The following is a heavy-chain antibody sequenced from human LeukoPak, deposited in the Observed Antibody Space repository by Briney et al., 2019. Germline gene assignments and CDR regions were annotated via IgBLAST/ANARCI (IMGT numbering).Heavy chain of an antibody. CDR1: GFTFDRYV. Sequence: GGSLRLSCAASGFTFDRYVMTWVRQAPGKGLEGVSGISGSGNSTHYADSVKGRITIFRDNFKNTLYLQLNGLRVEDTAIYYCARGKAFDWFYYDYGMDVWGQGTTVTVSS. D-gene: IGHD3-9*01. CDR3: ARGKAFDWFYYDYGMDV. J-gene: IGHJ6*02. V-gene: IGHV3-23*01. CDR2: ISGSGNST.